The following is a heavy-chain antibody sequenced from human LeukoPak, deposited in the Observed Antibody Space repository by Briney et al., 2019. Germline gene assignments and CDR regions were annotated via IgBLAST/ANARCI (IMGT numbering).Heavy chain of an antibody. D-gene: IGHD5-18*01. CDR1: GFTFSSYE. V-gene: IGHV3-48*03. Sequence: HAGGSLRLSCAASGFTFSSYEMNWVRQAPGKGLEWVSYISSSGSTIYYADSVKGRFTISRDNAKSSLYLQMNTLRAEDTAVYYCTRDGDTGMVGGYYYYMDVWGKGTTVTVSS. J-gene: IGHJ6*03. CDR3: TRDGDTGMVGGYYYYMDV. CDR2: ISSSGSTI.